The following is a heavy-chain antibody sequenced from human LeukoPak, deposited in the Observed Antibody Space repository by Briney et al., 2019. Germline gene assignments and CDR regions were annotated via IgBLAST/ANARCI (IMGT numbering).Heavy chain of an antibody. D-gene: IGHD3-9*01. V-gene: IGHV4-61*08. CDR1: GGSISSGDYY. CDR2: IYYSGST. J-gene: IGHJ5*02. Sequence: PSQTLSLTCTVSGGSISSGDYYWSWIRQPPGKGLEWVGYIYYSGSTNYNPSLKRRVTISVDTSKNQFSLKLSSVTAADTAVFFCARGREHTIFSYWFDPWGQGTLVTVSS. CDR3: ARGREHTIFSYWFDP.